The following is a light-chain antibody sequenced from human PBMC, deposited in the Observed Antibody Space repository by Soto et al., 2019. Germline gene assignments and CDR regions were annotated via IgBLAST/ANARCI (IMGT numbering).Light chain of an antibody. J-gene: IGLJ3*02. CDR2: EVS. CDR1: SSDVGGYNY. CDR3: LSYTVTSILV. Sequence: QSALTQPASVSGSPGQSITISCTGTSSDVGGYNYVSWFQQHPGRAPKLIIFEVSNRPSGVSHRFSGSKSGNTASLTISGLQTEDEADYYCLSYTVTSILVFGGGTKVTVL. V-gene: IGLV2-14*01.